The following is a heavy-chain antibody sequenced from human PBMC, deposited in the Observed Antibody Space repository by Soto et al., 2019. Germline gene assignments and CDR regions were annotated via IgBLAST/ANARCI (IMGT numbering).Heavy chain of an antibody. CDR3: AVGYSGYDSAVAGGYYYGMDV. CDR1: GFTFTSSA. D-gene: IGHD5-12*01. J-gene: IGHJ6*02. V-gene: IGHV1-58*01. Sequence: SVKVSCKASGFTFTSSAVQWVRQARGQRLEWIGWIVVGSGNTNYAQKFQERVTITRDMSTSTAYMGLSSLRSEDTAVYYCAVGYSGYDSAVAGGYYYGMDVWGQGTTVTVSS. CDR2: IVVGSGNT.